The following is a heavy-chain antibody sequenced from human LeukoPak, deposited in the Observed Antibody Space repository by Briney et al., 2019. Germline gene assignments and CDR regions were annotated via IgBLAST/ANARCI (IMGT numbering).Heavy chain of an antibody. D-gene: IGHD1-26*01. CDR2: ISGSGGST. J-gene: IGHJ4*02. V-gene: IGHV3-23*01. Sequence: GGSLRLSCAASGSTFSSYAMSWVRQAPGKGLEWVSAISGSGGSTYYADSVKGRFTISRDNSKNTLYLQMNSLRAEDTAVYYCAKALQRGSVGALNYWGQGTLVTVSS. CDR1: GSTFSSYA. CDR3: AKALQRGSVGALNY.